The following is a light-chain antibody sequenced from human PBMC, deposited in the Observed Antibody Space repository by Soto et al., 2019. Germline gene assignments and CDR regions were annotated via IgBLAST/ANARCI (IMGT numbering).Light chain of an antibody. J-gene: IGKJ4*01. V-gene: IGKV3-20*01. Sequence: EFVLTQSPGTLSLSPGERATLSFRTSQTVRNTYLAWYKQNPGQAPRLVIYDASSRATGIPDRFSGGGSGTDFTLTISRLEPEDFAVYYCQQFSRYPLTFGGGTKVDI. CDR3: QQFSRYPLT. CDR2: DAS. CDR1: QTVRNTY.